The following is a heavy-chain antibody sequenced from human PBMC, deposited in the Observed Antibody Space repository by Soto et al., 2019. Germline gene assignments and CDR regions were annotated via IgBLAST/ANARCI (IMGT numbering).Heavy chain of an antibody. CDR2: IIPILGIA. Sequence: SVKVSCKASGGTFSSYTISWVRQAPGQGLEWMGRIIPILGIANYAQKFQGRVTITADKSTSTAYMELSSLRSEDTAVYYCARDGVVPAADYYYYYYMDVWGKGTTVTVSS. J-gene: IGHJ6*03. D-gene: IGHD2-2*01. CDR1: GGTFSSYT. V-gene: IGHV1-69*04. CDR3: ARDGVVPAADYYYYYYMDV.